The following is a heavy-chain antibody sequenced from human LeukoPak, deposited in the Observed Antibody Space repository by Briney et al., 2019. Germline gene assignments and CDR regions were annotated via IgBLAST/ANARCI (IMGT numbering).Heavy chain of an antibody. CDR1: GFTFSSYS. Sequence: GGSLRLSCAASGFTFSSYSMNWVRQAPGKGLEWVSSISNSSSYIYYADSVKGRFTISRDNAKNSLYLQMNSLRAEDTAVYYCARAVAGGRFDYWGQGTLVTVSS. CDR2: ISNSSSYI. J-gene: IGHJ4*02. D-gene: IGHD6-19*01. CDR3: ARAVAGGRFDY. V-gene: IGHV3-21*01.